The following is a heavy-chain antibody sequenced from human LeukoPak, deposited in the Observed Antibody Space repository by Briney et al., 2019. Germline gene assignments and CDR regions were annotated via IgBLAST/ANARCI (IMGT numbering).Heavy chain of an antibody. V-gene: IGHV4-59*01. Sequence: SETLSLTCTVSGGSISSYYWSWIRQPPGKGLEWIGYIYYSGSTNYNPSLKSRVTISVDTSKNQFSLKLSSVTAADTAVYYCARGGHVLLWFGELSPWGQGTLVTVSS. CDR2: IYYSGST. CDR1: GGSISSYY. J-gene: IGHJ5*02. CDR3: ARGGHVLLWFGELSP. D-gene: IGHD3-10*01.